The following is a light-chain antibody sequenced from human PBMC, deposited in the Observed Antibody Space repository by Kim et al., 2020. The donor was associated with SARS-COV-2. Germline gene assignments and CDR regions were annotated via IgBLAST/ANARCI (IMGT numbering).Light chain of an antibody. CDR1: SLRSYY. CDR3: NSRDSSGNHLV. J-gene: IGLJ2*01. V-gene: IGLV3-19*01. CDR2: GKN. Sequence: AVGQAVRITCQGDSLRSYYASWYQQKPGQAPVLVIYGKNNRPSGIPDRFSGSSSGNTASLTITGAQAEDEADYDCNSRDSSGNHLVFGGGTKLTVL.